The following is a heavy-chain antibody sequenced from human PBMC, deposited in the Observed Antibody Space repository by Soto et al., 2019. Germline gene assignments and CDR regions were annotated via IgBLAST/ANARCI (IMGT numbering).Heavy chain of an antibody. CDR1: GYTFTGYY. CDR3: ARSPRSSRPFDY. Sequence: ASVKVSCNASGYTFTGYYMHCVRQAPGQGLEWMGWINPNSGGTNYAQKFQGRVTMTRDTSISTAYMELSRLRSDDTAVYYCARSPRSSRPFDYWGQGTLVTVSS. V-gene: IGHV1-2*02. J-gene: IGHJ4*02. CDR2: INPNSGGT. D-gene: IGHD6-13*01.